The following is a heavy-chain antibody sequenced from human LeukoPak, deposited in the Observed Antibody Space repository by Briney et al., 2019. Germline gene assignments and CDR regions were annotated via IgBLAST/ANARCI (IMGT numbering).Heavy chain of an antibody. V-gene: IGHV3-30*03. CDR1: GFTFSSYG. CDR2: ISYDGSNK. D-gene: IGHD3-10*01. J-gene: IGHJ3*02. CDR3: ARDTDQYYGEHAFDI. Sequence: GGSPRLSCAASGFTFSSYGMHWVRQAPGKGLEWVAVISYDGSNKYYADSVKGRFTISRDNSKNTLYLQMNSLRAEDTAVYYCARDTDQYYGEHAFDIWGQGTMVTVSS.